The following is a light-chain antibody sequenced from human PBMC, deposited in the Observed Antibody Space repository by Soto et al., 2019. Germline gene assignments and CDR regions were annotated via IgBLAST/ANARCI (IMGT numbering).Light chain of an antibody. CDR2: DAS. V-gene: IGKV1-9*01. CDR1: QGISSY. CDR3: QQLNSYPRT. Sequence: DIQLTQSPSFLSASVGDRVTITCRASQGISSYLAWYQQKPGKAPKVLIFDASTLQSGVPPRFSGSGSGTEFTLTISSLQPEDFASYYCQQLNSYPRTFGPGTKVEIQ. J-gene: IGKJ1*01.